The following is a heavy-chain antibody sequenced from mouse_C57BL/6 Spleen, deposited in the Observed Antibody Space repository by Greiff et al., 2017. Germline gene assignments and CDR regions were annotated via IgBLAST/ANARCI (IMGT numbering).Heavy chain of an antibody. CDR3: ARSDDYGNYYAMDY. CDR2: INPSSGYT. J-gene: IGHJ4*01. D-gene: IGHD2-4*01. CDR1: GYTFTSYT. Sequence: VQLQQSGAELARPGASVKMSCKASGYTFTSYTMHWVKQRPGQGLEWIGYINPSSGYTKYNQKFKDKATLTADKSSSTAYMQLSSLTSEDSAFYYCARSDDYGNYYAMDYWGQGTSVTVSS. V-gene: IGHV1-4*01.